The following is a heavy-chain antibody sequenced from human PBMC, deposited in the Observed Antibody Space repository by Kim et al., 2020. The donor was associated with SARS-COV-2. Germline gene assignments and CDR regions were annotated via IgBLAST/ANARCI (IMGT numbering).Heavy chain of an antibody. CDR2: INYSGST. CDR3: ANLWFGTSTY. J-gene: IGHJ4*02. CDR1: GGSISSSSYY. D-gene: IGHD3-10*01. V-gene: IGHV4-39*01. Sequence: PETLSLTCTVSGGSISSSSYYWGWIRQPPGKGLEWIGSINYSGSTYYNPSIKSRVTISVDTSKNQFSLKLSSVTAADTAVYYCANLWFGTSTYWGQGTLVTVSP.